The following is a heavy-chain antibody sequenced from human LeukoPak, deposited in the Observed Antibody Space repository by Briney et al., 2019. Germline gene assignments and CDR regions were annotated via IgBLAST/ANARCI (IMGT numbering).Heavy chain of an antibody. J-gene: IGHJ4*02. V-gene: IGHV4-4*02. Sequence: SGTLSLTCTVSSGSIFSTNWWSWVRQPPGKGLEWIGQIFHSGSTSYSPSLKSRVTISMDKSKNQISLRLTSVTAADTAVYYCARSPTKRVPEDYWGQGALVTVSS. CDR2: IFHSGST. CDR3: ARSPTKRVPEDY. D-gene: IGHD2-2*01. CDR1: SGSIFSTNW.